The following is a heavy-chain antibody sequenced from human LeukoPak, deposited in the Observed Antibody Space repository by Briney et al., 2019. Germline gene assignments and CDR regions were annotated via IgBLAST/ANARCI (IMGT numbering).Heavy chain of an antibody. D-gene: IGHD5-24*01. CDR3: VRGSAATMNAFDM. V-gene: IGHV6-1*01. CDR2: TFYRTKWYN. Sequence: SQTLSLTFVISGDSVSSTSAAWSWIRQSPSRGLEWLGWTFYRTKWYNEYVTSVRSRITINPDTSKNQFSLQLNSVTPADTAVYYCVRGSAATMNAFDMWGQGTMVTVSS. J-gene: IGHJ3*02. CDR1: GDSVSSTSAA.